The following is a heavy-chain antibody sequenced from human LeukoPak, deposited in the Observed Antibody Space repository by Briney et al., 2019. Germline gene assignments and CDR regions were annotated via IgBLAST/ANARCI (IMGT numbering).Heavy chain of an antibody. D-gene: IGHD5-24*01. V-gene: IGHV3-30*04. CDR3: ASAADGYKE. Sequence: GGSLRLSCAASGFTFSNYALHWVRQAPGKGLEWVAVISYDDTNKYYVDSVKGRFTISRDNSKNTLYLQMNSLRAEDTAVYYCASAADGYKEWGQGTLVTVSS. CDR2: ISYDDTNK. CDR1: GFTFSNYA. J-gene: IGHJ4*02.